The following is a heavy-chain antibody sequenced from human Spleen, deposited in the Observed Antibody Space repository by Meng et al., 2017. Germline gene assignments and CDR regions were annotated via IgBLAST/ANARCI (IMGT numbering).Heavy chain of an antibody. CDR1: GFTFGSYA. V-gene: IGHV3-23*03. J-gene: IGHJ4*02. CDR3: ARGATVTYYFDY. Sequence: GESLKISCAASGFTFGSYAMSWVRQAPEKGLEWVSIINGGGGTTYYADSVKGRFTISRDNSKNSFYLQMNSLRAEDTAVYYCARGATVTYYFDYWGRGTLVTVSS. D-gene: IGHD4-17*01. CDR2: INGGGGTT.